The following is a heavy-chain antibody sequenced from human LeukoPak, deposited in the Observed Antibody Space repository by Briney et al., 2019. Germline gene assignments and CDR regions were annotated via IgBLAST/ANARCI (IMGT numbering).Heavy chain of an antibody. D-gene: IGHD4-17*01. CDR1: GYPFTSYD. Sequence: ASVKVSCKASGYPFTSYDINWVRQATGQAPEWLGWMNPNSGNTGYAQKFQGRVTMTRDNSIRTAYMELSSLRSDDTAVYYCVRRDLPTTVINHAFDLWGQGTLVTVSS. CDR3: VRRDLPTTVINHAFDL. J-gene: IGHJ3*01. V-gene: IGHV1-8*01. CDR2: MNPNSGNT.